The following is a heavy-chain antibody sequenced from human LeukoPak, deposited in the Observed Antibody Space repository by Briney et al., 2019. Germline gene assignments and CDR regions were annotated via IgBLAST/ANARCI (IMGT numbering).Heavy chain of an antibody. CDR1: GFSFDSFA. V-gene: IGHV3-23*01. J-gene: IGHJ3*02. CDR2: ISGSGGST. D-gene: IGHD6-13*01. Sequence: PGGSLRLSCAASGFSFDSFAMTWVRQAPGKGLEWVSGISGSGGSTYYADSVKGRFTISRDNSKSTLYLQMNSLRAEDTAVYYCAKDDSSSLDAFDIWGQGTMVTVSS. CDR3: AKDDSSSLDAFDI.